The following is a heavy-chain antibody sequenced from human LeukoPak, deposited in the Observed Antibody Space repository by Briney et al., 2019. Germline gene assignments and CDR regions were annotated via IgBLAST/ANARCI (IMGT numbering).Heavy chain of an antibody. Sequence: GGSLRLSCAASGFTFSSYGMHWVRQAPGNGLEWVAFIRYDGSNKYYADSVKGRFTISRDNSKNTLYLQMNSMRAEDTAVYYCAKTTSSPYYDSSGYYANFDYWGQGTLVTVSS. V-gene: IGHV3-30*02. CDR2: IRYDGSNK. D-gene: IGHD3-22*01. J-gene: IGHJ4*02. CDR3: AKTTSSPYYDSSGYYANFDY. CDR1: GFTFSSYG.